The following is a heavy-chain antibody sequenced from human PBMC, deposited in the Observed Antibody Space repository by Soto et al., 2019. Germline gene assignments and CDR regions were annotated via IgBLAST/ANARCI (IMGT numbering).Heavy chain of an antibody. CDR3: TLWGSGNDFGAA. CDR1: GFTFSDHY. V-gene: IGHV3-72*01. D-gene: IGHD3-10*01. CDR2: SKNKADSDTT. Sequence: EVQLVESGGGLVQPGGSLRLSCAASGFTFSDHYMDWVRQAPGKGLEWVGRSKNKADSDTTEYAASVKGRFTISRDGSKNSLFLQMNGLKTEDTLVYYCTLWGSGNDFGAAWGQGILVTVSS. J-gene: IGHJ4*02.